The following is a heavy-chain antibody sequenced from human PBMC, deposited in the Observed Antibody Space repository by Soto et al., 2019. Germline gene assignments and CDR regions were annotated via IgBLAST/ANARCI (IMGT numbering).Heavy chain of an antibody. CDR3: ARIHIVVVPAARIYYYYYMDV. CDR2: TYYRSKWYN. Sequence: SQTLSLTCAISGDSVSSNSAAWNWIRQSPSRGLEWLGRTYYRSKWYNDYAVSVKSRITINPDTSKNQFSLQLNSVTPEDTAVYYCARIHIVVVPAARIYYYYYMDVWGKGTTVTVS. J-gene: IGHJ6*03. V-gene: IGHV6-1*01. D-gene: IGHD2-2*01. CDR1: GDSVSSNSAA.